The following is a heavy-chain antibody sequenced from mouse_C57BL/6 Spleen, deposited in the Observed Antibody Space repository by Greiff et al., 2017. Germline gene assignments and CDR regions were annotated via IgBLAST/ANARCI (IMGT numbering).Heavy chain of an antibody. Sequence: QVQLQQPGAELVKPGASVKLSCKASGYTFTSYWMHWVKQRPGQGLEWIGMIHPNSGSTNYNEKFKSKATLTVDKSSSTAYMQLSSLTSEDSAVYYCARITTVVDGYAMDYWGQGTSVTVSS. CDR3: ARITTVVDGYAMDY. D-gene: IGHD1-1*01. CDR2: IHPNSGST. V-gene: IGHV1-64*01. J-gene: IGHJ4*01. CDR1: GYTFTSYW.